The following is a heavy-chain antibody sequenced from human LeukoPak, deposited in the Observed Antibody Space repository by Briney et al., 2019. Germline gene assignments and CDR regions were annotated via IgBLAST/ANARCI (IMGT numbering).Heavy chain of an antibody. V-gene: IGHV4-38-2*01. Sequence: SETLSLTCAVSGYSISGGYYWGWVRQPPGKGLEWVGSIYHGGSTYYNPSLKSRVTMSVDASKNQFSLSLSSVTAADTAVYYCARTRFKTGYSYDSSGYFLDYWGQGTLVTVSS. J-gene: IGHJ4*02. D-gene: IGHD3-22*01. CDR3: ARTRFKTGYSYDSSGYFLDY. CDR1: GYSISGGYY. CDR2: IYHGGST.